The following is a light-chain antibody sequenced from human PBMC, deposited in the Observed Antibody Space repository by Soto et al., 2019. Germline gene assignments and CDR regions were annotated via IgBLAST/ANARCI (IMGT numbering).Light chain of an antibody. CDR1: QSVTSF. Sequence: EIVLTQSPATLSLSPGERATLSCRVSQSVTSFLAWYQQKPGQAPRLLIYDASNGATGIPASFSGSGSGTDFTLTISSLEPEDFAVYYCQQRSNWPLTFGGGTKVETK. V-gene: IGKV3-11*01. J-gene: IGKJ4*01. CDR3: QQRSNWPLT. CDR2: DAS.